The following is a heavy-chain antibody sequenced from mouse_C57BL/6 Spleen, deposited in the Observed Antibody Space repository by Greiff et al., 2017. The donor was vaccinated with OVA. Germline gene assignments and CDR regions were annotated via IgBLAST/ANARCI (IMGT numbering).Heavy chain of an antibody. Sequence: QVQLQQPGAELVKPGASVKMSCKASGYTFTSYWITWLKQRPGQGLEWIGDIYPGSGSTNYNEKFKSKATLTVDTSSSTAYMQLSSLTSEDSAVYYCARGYYGSSYDAMDYWGQGTSVTVSS. D-gene: IGHD1-1*01. CDR2: IYPGSGST. CDR1: GYTFTSYW. CDR3: ARGYYGSSYDAMDY. J-gene: IGHJ4*01. V-gene: IGHV1-55*01.